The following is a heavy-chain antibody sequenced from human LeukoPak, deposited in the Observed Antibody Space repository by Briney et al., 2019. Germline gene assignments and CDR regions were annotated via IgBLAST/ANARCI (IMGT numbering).Heavy chain of an antibody. CDR1: GFSFSSYG. D-gene: IGHD3-10*01. CDR3: ASRQYGSGVLGY. J-gene: IGHJ4*02. CDR2: IWYDGSNK. V-gene: IGHV3-33*01. Sequence: GGSLRLSCAASGFSFSSYGMHWVRQAPGKGLEWVAVIWYDGSNKYYADSVKGRFTISRDNSKNTLYLQMNSLRAEDTAVYYCASRQYGSGVLGYWGQGTLVTVSS.